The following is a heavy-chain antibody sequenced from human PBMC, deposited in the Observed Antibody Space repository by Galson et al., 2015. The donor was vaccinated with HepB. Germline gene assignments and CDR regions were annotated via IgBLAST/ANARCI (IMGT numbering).Heavy chain of an antibody. CDR3: ARGYGGAGR. Sequence: SLRLSCAASGFSFSIYWMSWVRQAPGKGLEWVANIKQDGSEKYYVDSVKGRFTISRDNAKNSLYLQMNSLRAEDTAVYYCARGYGGAGRWGQGTLVTVSS. V-gene: IGHV3-7*01. CDR2: IKQDGSEK. CDR1: GFSFSIYW. D-gene: IGHD6-19*01. J-gene: IGHJ4*02.